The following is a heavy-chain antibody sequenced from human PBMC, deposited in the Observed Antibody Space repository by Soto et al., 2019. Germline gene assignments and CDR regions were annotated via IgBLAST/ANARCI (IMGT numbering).Heavy chain of an antibody. CDR1: KGCLSDHIVC. J-gene: IGHJ5*01. Sequence: PAGSVWLSGTVAKGCLSDHIVCWGWMGQPPGKGLEWIGSIYHRGNTYYNPSLQGRVTISVDTSKNQFSLKLSSVTVADTAVYYCAIKSQIAAVFFVRRSGYNW. CDR2: IYHRGNT. V-gene: IGHV4-39*01. D-gene: IGHD6-13*01. CDR3: AIKSQIAAVFFVRRSGYNW.